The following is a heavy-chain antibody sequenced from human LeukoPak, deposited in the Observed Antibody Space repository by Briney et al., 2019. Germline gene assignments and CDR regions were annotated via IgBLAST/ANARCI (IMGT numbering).Heavy chain of an antibody. CDR3: ARVPSGATNYFDY. V-gene: IGHV3-7*01. CDR2: IKQDGGEK. D-gene: IGHD5-12*01. CDR1: GFTFSSYW. Sequence: GGSLRLSCAASGFTFSSYWMSWVRQAPGKGLEWVANIKQDGGEKYFVDSVKGRFTISRDNAKNSLYLQMNSLRAEDTAVYYCARVPSGATNYFDYWGQGTLVTVSS. J-gene: IGHJ4*02.